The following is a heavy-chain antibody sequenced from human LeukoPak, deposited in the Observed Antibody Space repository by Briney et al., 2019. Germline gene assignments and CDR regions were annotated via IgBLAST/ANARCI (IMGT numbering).Heavy chain of an antibody. D-gene: IGHD4-17*01. CDR2: ISSSGSTI. Sequence: GGSLRLSCAASGFTFCRFSMNWVRQAPGQGLEWVSYISSSGSTIYYADSVKGRFTISRDNAKNSLYLQMNSLRAEDTALYYCARVDYGDYTGEDYWGQGTLVTVSS. CDR1: GFTFCRFS. CDR3: ARVDYGDYTGEDY. V-gene: IGHV3-48*04. J-gene: IGHJ4*02.